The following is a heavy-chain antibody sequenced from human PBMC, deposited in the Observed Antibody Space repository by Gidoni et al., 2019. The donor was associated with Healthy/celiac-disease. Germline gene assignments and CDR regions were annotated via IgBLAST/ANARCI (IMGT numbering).Heavy chain of an antibody. J-gene: IGHJ4*02. CDR3: ARKLFYYDSSGQYDY. CDR2: IYYSGST. V-gene: IGHV4-61*01. D-gene: IGHD3-22*01. Sequence: QVQLQESGPGLVQPSETLSLTCTVSGGSVSSGSYYWSWIRQPPGKGLEWIGYIYYSGSTNYNPSRKSRVTISVDTSKNQFSLKLSSVTAADTAVYYCARKLFYYDSSGQYDYWGQGTLVTVSS. CDR1: GGSVSSGSYY.